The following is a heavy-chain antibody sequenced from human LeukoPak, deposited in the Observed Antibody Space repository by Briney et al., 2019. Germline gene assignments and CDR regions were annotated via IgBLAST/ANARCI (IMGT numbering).Heavy chain of an antibody. V-gene: IGHV3-20*04. Sequence: GGSLRLSCAASGFSFDDYAMSWVRQAPGKGLEWVSGVNWNGGSTGYADSVKGRFTISRDNAKNFLYLQMNSLRAEDTALYYCARDRAPSMIVVVVTTAFDLWGRGTLVTVSS. J-gene: IGHJ2*01. CDR3: ARDRAPSMIVVVVTTAFDL. D-gene: IGHD3-22*01. CDR2: VNWNGGST. CDR1: GFSFDDYA.